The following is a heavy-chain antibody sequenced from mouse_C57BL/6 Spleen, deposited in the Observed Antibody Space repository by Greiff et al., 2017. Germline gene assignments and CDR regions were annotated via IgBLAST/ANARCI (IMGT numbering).Heavy chain of an antibody. D-gene: IGHD1-1*01. CDR1: GYTFTDYY. J-gene: IGHJ4*01. V-gene: IGHV1-76*01. CDR3: AITTVVADYAMDY. Sequence: QVQLQQSGAELVRPGASVKLSCKASGYTFTDYYINWVKQRPGPGLEWIARIYPGSGNTYYNEKFKGKATLTAEKSSSTAYMQLSSLTSEDSAVYFCAITTVVADYAMDYWGQGTSVTVSS. CDR2: IYPGSGNT.